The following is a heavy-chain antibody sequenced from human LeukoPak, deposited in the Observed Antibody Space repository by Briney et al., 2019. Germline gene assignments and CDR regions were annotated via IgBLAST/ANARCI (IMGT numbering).Heavy chain of an antibody. V-gene: IGHV4-59*01. D-gene: IGHD6-19*01. CDR3: ARGVSGYSSGLYDY. CDR2: IYYSGST. CDR1: GGSISSYY. Sequence: PSETLSLTCTVSGGSISSYYWSWIRQPPGKGLEWVGYIYYSGSTNYNPSLKSRVTISVDTSKNQFSLKLSSVTAADTAVYYCARGVSGYSSGLYDYWGQGTLVTVSS. J-gene: IGHJ4*02.